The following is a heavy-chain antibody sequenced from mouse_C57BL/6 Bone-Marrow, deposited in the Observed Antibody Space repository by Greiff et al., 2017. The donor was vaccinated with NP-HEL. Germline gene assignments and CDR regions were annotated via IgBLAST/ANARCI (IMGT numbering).Heavy chain of an antibody. CDR2: FTMYSDAT. Sequence: LQQSGAELVRPGSSVKLSCKDSYFAFKASAMHWVKQRPGHGLEWIGSFTMYSDATEYSENFKGKATLTANTSSSTAYMELSSLTSEDSAVYYCARGPFFAYWGQGTLVTVSA. J-gene: IGHJ3*01. V-gene: IGHV1-49*01. CDR3: ARGPFFAY. CDR1: YFAFKASA.